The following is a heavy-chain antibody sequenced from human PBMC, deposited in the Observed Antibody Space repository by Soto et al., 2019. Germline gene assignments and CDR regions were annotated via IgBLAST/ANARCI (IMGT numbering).Heavy chain of an antibody. CDR2: INPLSGIP. D-gene: IGHD2-2*01. CDR1: GGTFVRHV. J-gene: IGHJ4*02. CDR3: AAPAFAATWCSPAPNLDH. Sequence: QVQLVQSGAEVKKPESSVKVSCKTSGGTFVRHVISWVRQAPGQGPEWMGKINPLSGIPNYAQKFQDRVTFTADTDSSTAYMELSSLRSDDTAVYYCAAPAFAATWCSPAPNLDHWGQGTLVTVSS. V-gene: IGHV1-69*09.